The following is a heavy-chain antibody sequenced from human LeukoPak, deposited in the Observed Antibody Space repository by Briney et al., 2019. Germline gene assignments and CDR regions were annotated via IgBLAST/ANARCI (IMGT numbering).Heavy chain of an antibody. J-gene: IGHJ4*02. Sequence: PGGSLRLSCAASGFTFSSYAMSWVRQAPGKGLEWVSAISGSGGSTYYADSVKGRFTISRDNSKNTLYLQMNSLGAEDTAVYYCANSYGSGSYYKNFDYWGQGTLVTVSS. CDR2: ISGSGGST. V-gene: IGHV3-23*01. CDR3: ANSYGSGSYYKNFDY. CDR1: GFTFSSYA. D-gene: IGHD3-10*01.